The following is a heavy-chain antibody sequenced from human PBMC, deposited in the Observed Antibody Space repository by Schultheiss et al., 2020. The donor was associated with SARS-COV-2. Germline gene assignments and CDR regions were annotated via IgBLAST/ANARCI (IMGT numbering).Heavy chain of an antibody. V-gene: IGHV1-2*02. J-gene: IGHJ4*02. Sequence: ASVKVSCKASGDTFTGYYINWVRQAPGQGLEWMGWINPHTGGTNYEKNFEGRVTMTRDTSINTAYMELSSLGSDDTAVYYCAKQYYYDSSDYYYLDFWGQGTLVTVSS. D-gene: IGHD3-22*01. CDR1: GDTFTGYY. CDR2: INPHTGGT. CDR3: AKQYYYDSSDYYYLDF.